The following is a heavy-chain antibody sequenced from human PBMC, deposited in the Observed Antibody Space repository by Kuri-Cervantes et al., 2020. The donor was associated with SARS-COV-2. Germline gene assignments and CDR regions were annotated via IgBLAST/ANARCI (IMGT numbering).Heavy chain of an antibody. CDR3: ASQDIVVVPAANAFDI. Sequence: GESLKISCAASGFTFSSYSMNWVRQAPGKGLEWVSSISSSSGYIYYADSVKGRFTISRDNAKNSLYLQMNSLRAEDTAVYYCASQDIVVVPAANAFDIWGQGTMVTVSS. CDR1: GFTFSSYS. D-gene: IGHD2-2*01. V-gene: IGHV3-21*01. CDR2: ISSSSGYI. J-gene: IGHJ3*02.